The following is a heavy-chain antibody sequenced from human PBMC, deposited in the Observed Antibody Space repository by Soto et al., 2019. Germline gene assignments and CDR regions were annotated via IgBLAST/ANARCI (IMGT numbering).Heavy chain of an antibody. Sequence: QITLKESGPTRGKPTQPLTLTCTFSGLSLTSRPMGVGWIRQPPGKALEWLVFIYWDDDKRYSPSLKSKLTITKDTSGNQVVLTMTNMDRVDTATYYCAHRLSGYNWNGGYFDYWGQGALVTVSS. D-gene: IGHD1-1*01. CDR1: GLSLTSRPMG. V-gene: IGHV2-5*02. CDR2: IYWDDDK. J-gene: IGHJ4*02. CDR3: AHRLSGYNWNGGYFDY.